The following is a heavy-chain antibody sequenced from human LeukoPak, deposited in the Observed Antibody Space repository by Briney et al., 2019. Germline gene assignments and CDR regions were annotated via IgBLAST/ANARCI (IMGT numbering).Heavy chain of an antibody. V-gene: IGHV3-30-3*01. CDR2: ISYDGSNK. J-gene: IGHJ4*02. CDR3: AKSVATGSF. CDR1: GFTFSSYA. D-gene: IGHD5-12*01. Sequence: PGGSLRLSCAASGFTFSSYAMHWVRQAPGKGLEWVAVISYDGSNKYYADSVKGRFTISRDNSKNTLYLQMNSLRAEDTAVYYCAKSVATGSFWGQGTLVTVSS.